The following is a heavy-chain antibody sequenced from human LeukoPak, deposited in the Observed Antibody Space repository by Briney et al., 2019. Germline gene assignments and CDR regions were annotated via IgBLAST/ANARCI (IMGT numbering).Heavy chain of an antibody. Sequence: GGSLRLSCAASGFTFDDYAMHWVRQAPGKGLEWVSAISGSGGSTYYADSVKGRFTISRDNSKNTLYLQMNSLRAEDTAVYYCAKDLSSWRFFDYWGQGTLVTVSS. CDR3: AKDLSSWRFFDY. CDR1: GFTFDDYA. V-gene: IGHV3-23*01. CDR2: ISGSGGST. D-gene: IGHD6-13*01. J-gene: IGHJ4*02.